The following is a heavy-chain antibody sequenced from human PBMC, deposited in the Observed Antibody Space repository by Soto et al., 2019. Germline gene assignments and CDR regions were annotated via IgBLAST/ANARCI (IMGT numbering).Heavy chain of an antibody. CDR3: ARQPTFLGYFDY. CDR2: IYPGDSDT. Sequence: PGASMTISCQGSGYSFTTYWIAWVRQMPGKGLEWMGIIYPGDSDTRYSPSFQGQVTISADKSLSTAHLQWSSLKASDTAMYYCARQPTFLGYFDYWGQGALVTVSS. CDR1: GYSFTTYW. V-gene: IGHV5-51*01. J-gene: IGHJ4*02.